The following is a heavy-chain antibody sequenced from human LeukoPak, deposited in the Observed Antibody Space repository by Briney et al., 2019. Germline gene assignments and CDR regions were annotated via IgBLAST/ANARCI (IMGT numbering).Heavy chain of an antibody. J-gene: IGHJ4*02. CDR3: ARGYYAGFDY. CDR1: GYTFTSYY. CDR2: INPGGGGT. D-gene: IGHD3-10*01. Sequence: ASVKVSFKASGYTFTSYYMHWVRQAPGQGLEWMGIINPGGGGTSYAQKFQGRVTMTRDTSTSTVYMELSSLRSEDTAVFYCARGYYAGFDYWGQGTLVTVSS. V-gene: IGHV1-46*01.